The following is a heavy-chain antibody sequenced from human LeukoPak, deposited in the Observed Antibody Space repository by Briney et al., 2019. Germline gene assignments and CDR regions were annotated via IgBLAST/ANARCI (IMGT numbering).Heavy chain of an antibody. Sequence: GGALRVSCAAPGFSFCGDLMSWVRQALGKRRWWVAFNKEDRSEKNYVDSGKGRFTISRNNTKHSMYLQINSLRAEDTAVYYCTTVLSSTRYSLCDYWGQGTLVTVSS. J-gene: IGHJ4*02. V-gene: IGHV3-7*05. CDR3: TTVLSSTRYSLCDY. CDR1: GFSFCGDL. CDR2: NKEDRSEK. D-gene: IGHD6-13*01.